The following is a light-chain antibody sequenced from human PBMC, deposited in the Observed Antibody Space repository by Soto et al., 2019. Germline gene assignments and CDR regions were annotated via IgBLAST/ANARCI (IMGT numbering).Light chain of an antibody. CDR1: NVGSKS. Sequence: SYELTQPLSVSVAPGQTATVTCGGNNVGSKSVHWYQQKPGQAPVLVVYDDSERPSGIPERFCGSNSGNTATLTISRVEAGDEADYYCQVWDTSSEQGVFGTGTKVTGL. V-gene: IGLV3-21*02. CDR3: QVWDTSSEQGV. CDR2: DDS. J-gene: IGLJ1*01.